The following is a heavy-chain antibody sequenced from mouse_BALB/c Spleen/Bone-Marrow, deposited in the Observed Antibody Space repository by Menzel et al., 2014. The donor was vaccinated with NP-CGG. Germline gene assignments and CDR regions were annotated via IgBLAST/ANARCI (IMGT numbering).Heavy chain of an antibody. CDR3: ARYPLNYYGSPWFAY. D-gene: IGHD1-1*01. CDR1: GDSITSGY. Sequence: EVKLVESGPSLVKPSQTLSLTCSVTGDSITSGYWNWIRKFPGNKLEYMGYISYGGSTYYNPSLKSRISITRDTSKNQYYLQLNSVTTEDTATYYCARYPLNYYGSPWFAYWGQGTLVTVSA. J-gene: IGHJ3*01. CDR2: ISYGGST. V-gene: IGHV3-8*02.